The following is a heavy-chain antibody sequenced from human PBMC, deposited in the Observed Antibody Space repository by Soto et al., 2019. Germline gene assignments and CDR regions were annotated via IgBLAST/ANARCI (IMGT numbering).Heavy chain of an antibody. Sequence: PSETLSLTCTVSGGSISSYYWSWIRQPPGKGLEWIGYIYYSGSTNYNPSLKSRVTISVDTSKNQFSLKLSSVTAADTAVYYCARGRKRMNWFDPWGQGTLVTVSS. CDR3: ARGRKRMNWFDP. CDR2: IYYSGST. J-gene: IGHJ5*02. CDR1: GGSISSYY. V-gene: IGHV4-59*01.